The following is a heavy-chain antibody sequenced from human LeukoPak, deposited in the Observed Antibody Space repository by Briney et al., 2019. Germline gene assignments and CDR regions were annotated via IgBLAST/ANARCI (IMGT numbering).Heavy chain of an antibody. Sequence: SETLSLTCTVSGGSTSSYYWSWIRQPPGKGLEWIGYIYYSGSTNYNPSLKSRVTISVDTSKNQFSLKLSSVTAADTAVYYCARVADSSGYYPFDYWGQGTLVTVSS. CDR2: IYYSGST. CDR1: GGSTSSYY. J-gene: IGHJ4*02. D-gene: IGHD3-22*01. CDR3: ARVADSSGYYPFDY. V-gene: IGHV4-59*01.